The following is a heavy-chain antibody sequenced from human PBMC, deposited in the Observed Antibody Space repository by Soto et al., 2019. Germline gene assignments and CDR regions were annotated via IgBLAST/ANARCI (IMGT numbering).Heavy chain of an antibody. Sequence: GESLKISCKGSGYSFTSYWIGWVRQMPGKGLEWMGRIDPSDSYTTYNPSFQGHVTISADKSIRTACLQWSSLEASDSAMYYCASVVTAIARKGVDFRCKALSVT. CDR1: GYSFTSYW. CDR2: IDPSDSYT. J-gene: IGHJ6*04. V-gene: IGHV5-10-1*01. CDR3: ASVVTAIARKGVDF. D-gene: IGHD6-6*01.